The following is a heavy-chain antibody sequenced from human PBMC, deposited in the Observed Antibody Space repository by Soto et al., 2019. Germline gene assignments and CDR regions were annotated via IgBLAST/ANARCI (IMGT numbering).Heavy chain of an antibody. D-gene: IGHD3-10*01. CDR3: ARVYVDGSGSYDYFDY. V-gene: IGHV1-18*01. CDR2: ITANKGNT. Sequence: ASVKVCSKASRYPFTSKGMSWLRQDPEKCLEWLGLITANKGNTHYAQKLRGRFTMTTDTSTSTAYMELRSLRSDXTDVYYCARVYVDGSGSYDYFDYWGQGTLVTVSS. CDR1: RYPFTSKG. J-gene: IGHJ4*02.